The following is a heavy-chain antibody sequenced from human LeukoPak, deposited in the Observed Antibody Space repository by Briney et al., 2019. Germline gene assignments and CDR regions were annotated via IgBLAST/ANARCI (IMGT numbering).Heavy chain of an antibody. CDR2: IFHSGST. CDR1: GGSISSYY. V-gene: IGHV4-59*01. D-gene: IGHD5-12*01. J-gene: IGHJ6*03. CDR3: ARDSHRYSGYEGYYMDV. Sequence: SETLSLTCTVSGGSISSYYWSWIRQPPGKGLEWIGYIFHSGSTNYNPSLKSRVTISLDTSKNQFSLKLGSVTAADAAVYYCARDSHRYSGYEGYYMDVWGKGTTVTVSS.